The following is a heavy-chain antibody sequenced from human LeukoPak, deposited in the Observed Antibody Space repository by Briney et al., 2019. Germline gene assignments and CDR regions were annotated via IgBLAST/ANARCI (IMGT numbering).Heavy chain of an antibody. CDR2: INPSGGGT. CDR1: GYTFTSYY. Sequence: ASVKVSCKASGYTFTSYYTHWVRQAPGQGLEWMGIINPSGGGTSYAQKFQGRVTMTRDKSTSTVYMELSSLTSEDTAVYYCARVESWEHSGSSQDAFDIWGQGTMVTASS. CDR3: ARVESWEHSGSSQDAFDI. V-gene: IGHV1-46*01. D-gene: IGHD1-26*01. J-gene: IGHJ3*02.